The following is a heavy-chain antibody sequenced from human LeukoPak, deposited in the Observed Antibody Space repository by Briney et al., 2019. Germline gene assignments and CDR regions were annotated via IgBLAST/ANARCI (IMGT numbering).Heavy chain of an antibody. CDR1: GFTFSSYS. V-gene: IGHV3-48*01. J-gene: IGHJ5*02. Sequence: GGSLRLSCAASGFTFSSYSMNWVRQAPGKGLEWVSYISSISSTIYYADSVKGPFTISRDNAKNSLYLQMNSLRAEDKAVYYCARGNGYSSSWYNSYWFDPWGKGTVVTVS. CDR2: ISSISSTI. CDR3: ARGNGYSSSWYNSYWFDP. D-gene: IGHD6-13*01.